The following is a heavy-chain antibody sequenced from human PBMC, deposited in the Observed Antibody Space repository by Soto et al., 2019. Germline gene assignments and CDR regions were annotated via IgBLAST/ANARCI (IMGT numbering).Heavy chain of an antibody. CDR3: ARGGWRQIDY. J-gene: IGHJ4*02. D-gene: IGHD3-3*01. Sequence: QVQLQESGPGLVKPSETLSLTCTVSGGSISSYYWSWIRQPPGKGLEWIGYIYYSGSTNYNPSLKSRVTISVDTSKNQFSLKLSSVTAADTAVYYCARGGWRQIDYWGQGTLVTASS. V-gene: IGHV4-59*08. CDR1: GGSISSYY. CDR2: IYYSGST.